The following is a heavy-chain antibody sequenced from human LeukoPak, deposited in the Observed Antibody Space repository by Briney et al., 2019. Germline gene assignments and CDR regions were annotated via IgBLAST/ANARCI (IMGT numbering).Heavy chain of an antibody. CDR3: GRAGFGELYPYVES. V-gene: IGHV3-30*04. J-gene: IGHJ4*02. D-gene: IGHD3-3*01. Sequence: AGGSLRLSCAASGFAFSRSAVHWVRQAPGKGLEWVTLISYDGGNEYYGDSVKGRFTVSRDNSKNTLYLQMSSLRADDTAVYYCGRAGFGELYPYVESWGQGALVTVSS. CDR2: ISYDGGNE. CDR1: GFAFSRSA.